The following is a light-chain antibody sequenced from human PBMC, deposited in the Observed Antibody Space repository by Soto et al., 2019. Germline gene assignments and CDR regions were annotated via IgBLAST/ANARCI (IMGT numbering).Light chain of an antibody. CDR2: TAS. CDR1: QSISNY. J-gene: IGKJ1*01. Sequence: DVQMTQSPSSLSASVGDRVTITCRASQSISNYLNWYQQTPGKAPKLLIYTASSLQTGVPSRFSGSGSGTDFTLTISSLHPEDFATDYCQQTYSTPRTFGQGTKVEIK. V-gene: IGKV1-39*01. CDR3: QQTYSTPRT.